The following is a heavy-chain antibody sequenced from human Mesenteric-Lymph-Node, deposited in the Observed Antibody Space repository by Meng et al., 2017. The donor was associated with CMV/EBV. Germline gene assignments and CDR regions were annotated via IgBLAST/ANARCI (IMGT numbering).Heavy chain of an antibody. V-gene: IGHV6-1*01. CDR3: ARYGGSWFLGS. Sequence: SQTLSLTCAISGDSISSNTVAWNWIRQSPSRGLEWLGRTYYRSKWYSDYAMSVRSRITISPDTSKNQFSLQLNSVTPEDTAVYYCARYGGSWFLGSWGQGTLVTVSS. J-gene: IGHJ4*02. D-gene: IGHD6-13*01. CDR1: GDSISSNTVA. CDR2: TYYRSKWYS.